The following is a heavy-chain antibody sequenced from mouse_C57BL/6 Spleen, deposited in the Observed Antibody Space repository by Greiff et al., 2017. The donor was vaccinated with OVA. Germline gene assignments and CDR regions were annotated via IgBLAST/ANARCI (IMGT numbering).Heavy chain of an antibody. CDR2: INYDGSST. Sequence: EVKLVESEGGLVQPGSSMKLSCTASGFTFSDYYMAWVRQVPEKGLEWVANINYDGSSTYYLDSLKSRFIISRDNAKNILYLQMSSLKSEDTATYYCARGPGYYFDYWGQGTTLTVSS. D-gene: IGHD3-3*01. J-gene: IGHJ2*01. CDR1: GFTFSDYY. V-gene: IGHV5-16*01. CDR3: ARGPGYYFDY.